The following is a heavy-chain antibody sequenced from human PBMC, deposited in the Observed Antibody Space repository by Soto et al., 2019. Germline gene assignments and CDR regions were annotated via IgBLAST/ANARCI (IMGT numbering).Heavy chain of an antibody. J-gene: IGHJ4*02. CDR3: ARRRAKEAIAAAGTNFDY. Sequence: SETLSLTCTVSGGSISSSSYYWGWIRQPPGKGREWIGSIYYSGSTYYNPSLKSRVTISVDTSKNQFSLKLSSVTAADTAVYYCARRRAKEAIAAAGTNFDYWGQGTLVTVSS. CDR1: GGSISSSSYY. D-gene: IGHD6-13*01. CDR2: IYYSGST. V-gene: IGHV4-39*01.